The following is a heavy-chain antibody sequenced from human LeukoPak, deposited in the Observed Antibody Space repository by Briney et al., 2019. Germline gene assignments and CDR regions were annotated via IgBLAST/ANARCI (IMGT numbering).Heavy chain of an antibody. CDR3: AKDWAAAQTYGMDV. V-gene: IGHV3-23*01. Sequence: SGGSLRLYCAASGFTFNIYWMTWVRPAPGKELEWVSAISGSGGSTYYADSVKGRFTISRDNSNNTLYLQMNSLRAEDTAVYYCAKDWAAAQTYGMDVWGQGTTVTVSS. J-gene: IGHJ6*02. CDR2: ISGSGGST. D-gene: IGHD6-13*01. CDR1: GFTFNIYW.